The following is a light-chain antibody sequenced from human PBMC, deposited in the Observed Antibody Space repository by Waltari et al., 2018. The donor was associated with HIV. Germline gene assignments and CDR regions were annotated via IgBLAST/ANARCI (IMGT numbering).Light chain of an antibody. CDR3: MQSIQLPLT. V-gene: IGKV2D-29*01. CDR1: QSLLHRDGKTY. CDR2: EVS. Sequence: IVLTQSPLSLPVTPGQPASISCTSSQSLLHRDGKTYLYWYLQRPGQPPQLLINEVSNRFSRVPDRFSGGGSGTEFSLNISRVEAEDVGTYYCMQSIQLPLTFGGGTKVEIK. J-gene: IGKJ4*01.